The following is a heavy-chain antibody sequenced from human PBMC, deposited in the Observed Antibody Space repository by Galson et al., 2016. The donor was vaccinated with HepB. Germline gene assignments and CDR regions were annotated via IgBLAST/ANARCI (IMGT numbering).Heavy chain of an antibody. Sequence: SLRLSCAASGFSFMSFAMSWVRQAPGKGLELVSAISGSGVSTYYIDSVKGRFTVSRANSKETLYLQMNSLRAEDTAIYYCAKVTDSGWYGALDYWGQGALVTVSS. CDR1: GFSFMSFA. D-gene: IGHD6-13*01. V-gene: IGHV3-23*01. CDR2: ISGSGVST. CDR3: AKVTDSGWYGALDY. J-gene: IGHJ4*02.